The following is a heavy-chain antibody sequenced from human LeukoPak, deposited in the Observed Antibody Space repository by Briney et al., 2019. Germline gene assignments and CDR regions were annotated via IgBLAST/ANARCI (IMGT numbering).Heavy chain of an antibody. J-gene: IGHJ6*03. CDR2: IYYSGST. CDR3: ARRAYDSSGYYYHYYYYMDV. Sequence: SETLSLTCTVSGGCISSHYWSWIRQPPGKGLEWIGYIYYSGSTNYNPSLKSRVTISVDTSKNQFSLKLSSVTAADTAVYYCARRAYDSSGYYYHYYYYMDVWGKGTTVTVSS. D-gene: IGHD3-22*01. CDR1: GGCISSHY. V-gene: IGHV4-59*11.